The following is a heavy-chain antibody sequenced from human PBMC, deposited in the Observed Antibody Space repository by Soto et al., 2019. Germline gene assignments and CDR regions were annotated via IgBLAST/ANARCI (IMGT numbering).Heavy chain of an antibody. D-gene: IGHD3-10*01. CDR1: GGTFSSYT. J-gene: IGHJ3*02. CDR3: HTGSYYFIAPYDAFYI. CDR2: IIPILGIA. V-gene: IGHV1-69*02. Sequence: SVKVSCKASGGTFSSYTISWVRQAPGQGLEWMGRIIPILGIANYAQKFQGRVTITADKSTSTAYMELSSLRSEDTAVYYCHTGSYYFIAPYDAFYIWGQGRTV.